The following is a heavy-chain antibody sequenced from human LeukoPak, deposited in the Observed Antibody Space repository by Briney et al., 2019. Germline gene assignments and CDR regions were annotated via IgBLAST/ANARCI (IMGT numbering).Heavy chain of an antibody. Sequence: PGGSLRLSCAASVFTFSDYAMHWVRQSPGKGLEWVAVISYDGSNKYYADSVKGRFTISRDNSKDTLYLQMNSLRDEDTAVYYCARVPPYSGTYSLFDCWGQGTLVTVSS. CDR1: VFTFSDYA. D-gene: IGHD1-26*01. J-gene: IGHJ4*02. V-gene: IGHV3-30-3*01. CDR3: ARVPPYSGTYSLFDC. CDR2: ISYDGSNK.